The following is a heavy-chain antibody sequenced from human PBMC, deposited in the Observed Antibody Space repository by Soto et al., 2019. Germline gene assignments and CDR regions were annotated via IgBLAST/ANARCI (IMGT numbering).Heavy chain of an antibody. D-gene: IGHD3-10*01. V-gene: IGHV4-34*01. J-gene: IGHJ5*02. CDR3: ARERLLLWFRQANWFDP. Sequence: SETLSLTCAVYGGSFSGYYWSWIRQPPGKGLEWIGEINHSGSTNYNPSLKSRVTLSVDTSKNQFSLKLSSVTAADTAVYYYARERLLLWFRQANWFDPWGPGTLVTVSS. CDR2: INHSGST. CDR1: GGSFSGYY.